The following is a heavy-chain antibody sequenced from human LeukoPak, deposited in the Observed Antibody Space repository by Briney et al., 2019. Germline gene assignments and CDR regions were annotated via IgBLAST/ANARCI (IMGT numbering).Heavy chain of an antibody. CDR2: IISSGSTI. V-gene: IGHV3-11*04. CDR3: ARELNWNLDY. Sequence: PGGSLRLSCAASGFTFSDYYMNWIRQAPGKGLEWVSYIISSGSTIYYADSVKGRFTISRDNAKNSLYLQMNSLRAEDTAVYYCARELNWNLDYWGQGTLVTVSS. CDR1: GFTFSDYY. J-gene: IGHJ4*02. D-gene: IGHD1-1*01.